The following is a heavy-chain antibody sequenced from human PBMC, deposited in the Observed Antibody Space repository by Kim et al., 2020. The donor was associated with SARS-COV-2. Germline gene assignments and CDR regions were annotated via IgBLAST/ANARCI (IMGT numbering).Heavy chain of an antibody. Sequence: SETLSLTCAVYGGSFSGYYWSWIRQPPGKGLEWIGEINHSGSTNYNPSLKSRVTISVDTSKNQFSLKLSSVTAADTAVYYCARGVKQLAYFDYWGQGTLVTVSS. CDR2: INHSGST. D-gene: IGHD6-6*01. J-gene: IGHJ4*02. CDR1: GGSFSGYY. CDR3: ARGVKQLAYFDY. V-gene: IGHV4-34*01.